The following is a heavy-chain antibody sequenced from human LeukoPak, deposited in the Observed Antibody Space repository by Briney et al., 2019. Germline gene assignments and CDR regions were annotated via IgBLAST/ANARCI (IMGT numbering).Heavy chain of an antibody. J-gene: IGHJ4*02. CDR1: GGSFSGYY. Sequence: PSETLSLTCAVYGGSFSGYYWSWIRQPPGKGLEWIGEINHSGSTNYNPSLKSRVTISVDTSKNQFSLKLSSVTAADTAVYYCARHGSSSSIFRYWGQGTLVTVSS. CDR3: ARHGSSSSIFRY. D-gene: IGHD6-6*01. CDR2: INHSGST. V-gene: IGHV4-34*01.